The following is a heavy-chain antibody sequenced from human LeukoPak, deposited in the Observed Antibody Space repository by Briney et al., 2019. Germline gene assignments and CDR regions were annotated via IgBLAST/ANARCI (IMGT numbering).Heavy chain of an antibody. V-gene: IGHV1-46*01. CDR1: GYTFSNYY. Sequence: ASVKVSCKASGYTFSNYYMHWVRQGPGQGLEWMGIINPSGGYTTYAQKFQGRVTMTRDTSTSTVYMELSSLRSEDTAVYYCARGPFYGDYVLGYWGQGTLVTVSS. J-gene: IGHJ4*02. D-gene: IGHD4-17*01. CDR3: ARGPFYGDYVLGY. CDR2: INPSGGYT.